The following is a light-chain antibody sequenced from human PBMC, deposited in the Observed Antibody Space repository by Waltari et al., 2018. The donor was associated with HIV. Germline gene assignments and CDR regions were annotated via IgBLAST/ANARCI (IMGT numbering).Light chain of an antibody. CDR1: NLGSEA. Sequence: SFVLTQPPSVSEAPGKTARVTCGGSNLGSEAVHWYQQKPGQAPVLVIYDNTDRPSGIPERFSGSNSGNTATLTISRVGAGDEADYYCQVWDSSSDHVVFGGGTKLTVL. CDR2: DNT. CDR3: QVWDSSSDHVV. J-gene: IGLJ2*01. V-gene: IGLV3-21*04.